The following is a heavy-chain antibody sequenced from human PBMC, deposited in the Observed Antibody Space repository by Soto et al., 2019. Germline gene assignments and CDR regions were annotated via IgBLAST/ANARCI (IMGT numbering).Heavy chain of an antibody. V-gene: IGHV1-69*01. Sequence: QVQLVQSGAEVKKPGSSVKVSCKASGGTFSSYAISWVRQAPGQGREWMGGIIPIFGTANSAQKFQGRVTITADESTRTAYMELSSLRSEDTAGYYCASFRYDEEGDYWGQGPLVTVSS. CDR1: GGTFSSYA. J-gene: IGHJ4*02. CDR2: IIPIFGTA. CDR3: ASFRYDEEGDY. D-gene: IGHD3-16*01.